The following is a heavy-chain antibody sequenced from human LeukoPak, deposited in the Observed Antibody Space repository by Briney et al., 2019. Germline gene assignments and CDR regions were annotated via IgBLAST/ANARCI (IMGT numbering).Heavy chain of an antibody. Sequence: GGSLRLSCAASGFTFSSYGMNWVRLAPGKGLEWVGRTRNKANSYTTDYAASVKGRFTISRDDSKNSLYLQMNSLKTEDTAVYYCARLYGSGTYYNGDYWGQGTLVTVSS. CDR3: ARLYGSGTYYNGDY. CDR1: GFTFSSYG. CDR2: TRNKANSYTT. D-gene: IGHD3-10*01. J-gene: IGHJ4*02. V-gene: IGHV3-72*01.